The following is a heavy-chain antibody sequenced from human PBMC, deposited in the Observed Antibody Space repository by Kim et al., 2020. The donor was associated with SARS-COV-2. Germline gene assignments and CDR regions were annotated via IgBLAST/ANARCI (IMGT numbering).Heavy chain of an antibody. CDR3: ARDRAVVPAASWFDP. V-gene: IGHV1-2*02. Sequence: QKLQGRVTMTRDTSISTAYMELSRLRSDDTAVYYCARDRAVVPAASWFDPWGQGTLVTVSS. D-gene: IGHD2-2*01. J-gene: IGHJ5*02.